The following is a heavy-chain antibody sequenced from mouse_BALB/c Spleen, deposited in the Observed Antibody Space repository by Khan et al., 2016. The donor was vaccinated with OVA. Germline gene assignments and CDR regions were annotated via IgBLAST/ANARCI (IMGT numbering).Heavy chain of an antibody. J-gene: IGHJ2*01. V-gene: IGHV3-2*02. CDR2: ISYSGVT. CDR3: ATRNNNWYYIDY. Sequence: VQLKESGPGLVKPSQSLSLTCTVTGYSITSGYAWNWIRQLPGNKLEWMGYISYSGVTSNTPSLKSRISITRNTSKNQFFLQLNSVTTEDTAAYYCATRNNNWYYIDYWGQGTTLTVSS. D-gene: IGHD4-1*02. CDR1: GYSITSGYA.